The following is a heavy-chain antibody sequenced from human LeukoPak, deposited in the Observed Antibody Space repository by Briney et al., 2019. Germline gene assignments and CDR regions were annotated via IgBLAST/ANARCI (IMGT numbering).Heavy chain of an antibody. D-gene: IGHD5-12*01. CDR1: GGSISSNY. J-gene: IGHJ4*02. Sequence: PSETLSLTCTVSGGSISSNYWNWIRQPPGKGLEWIGYTHYSGSTNYIPSLKSRVTISIDTSKKKFSLRLSSVTAADTAVYYCASGYSGYEVWGQGTLVTVSS. CDR3: ASGYSGYEV. CDR2: THYSGST. V-gene: IGHV4-59*01.